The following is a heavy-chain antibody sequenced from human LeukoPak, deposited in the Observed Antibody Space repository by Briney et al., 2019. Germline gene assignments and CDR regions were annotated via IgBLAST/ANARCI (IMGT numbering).Heavy chain of an antibody. CDR1: GFTFSSYA. D-gene: IGHD6-13*01. CDR3: AKVRGSSWYLDWFDP. J-gene: IGHJ5*02. V-gene: IGHV3-23*01. CDR2: ISGSGGST. Sequence: GGSLRLSCAASGFTFSSYAMSWVRQAPGKGLEWVSAISGSGGSTYYADSVKGRFTISRDNSKNTLYLQMNSLRAEDTAVYYCAKVRGSSWYLDWFDPWGQGALVTVSS.